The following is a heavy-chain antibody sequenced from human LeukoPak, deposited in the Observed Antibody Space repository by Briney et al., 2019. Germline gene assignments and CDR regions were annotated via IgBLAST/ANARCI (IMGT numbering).Heavy chain of an antibody. V-gene: IGHV3-7*01. CDR2: IKQDGSEK. Sequence: GGSLRLSCAASGFTFSNYWMSWVRQAPGKGLEWVANIKQDGSEKYYVSSVKGRFTISRDNAKNSLYLQMNSLRAEDTAIYYCARMGRAAAGDYWGQGTLVTVSS. J-gene: IGHJ4*02. CDR1: GFTFSNYW. D-gene: IGHD6-13*01. CDR3: ARMGRAAAGDY.